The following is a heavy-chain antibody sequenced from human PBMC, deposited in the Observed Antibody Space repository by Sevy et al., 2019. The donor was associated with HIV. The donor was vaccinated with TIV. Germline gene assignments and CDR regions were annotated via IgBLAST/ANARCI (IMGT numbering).Heavy chain of an antibody. D-gene: IGHD2-2*01. V-gene: IGHV3-21*01. J-gene: IGHJ6*02. CDR1: AFTFSSYS. Sequence: GGSLRLSCAASAFTFSSYSMNWVRQAPGKGLEWVSSISSSSSYIYYADSVKGRFTISRDNAKNSMYLQMNSLRAEDTVVYYCARDRADIVVVPAAMYGSYYYYGMDVWGQGTTVTVSS. CDR3: ARDRADIVVVPAAMYGSYYYYGMDV. CDR2: ISSSSSYI.